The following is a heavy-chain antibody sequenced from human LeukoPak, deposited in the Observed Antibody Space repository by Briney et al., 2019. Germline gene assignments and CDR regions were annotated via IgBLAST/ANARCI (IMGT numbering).Heavy chain of an antibody. CDR3: ARGSRYSSGYDYIDQ. Sequence: SETLSLTCTVSGGSISSGSDYCSWIRQPAGKGLEWIGRSYSSGSTNYNPSLKSRVGISVDTSKNQFSLRLSSVTAADTAVHYCARGSRYSSGYDYIDQWGQGTLVTVSS. CDR1: GGSISSGSDY. D-gene: IGHD3-22*01. V-gene: IGHV4-61*02. CDR2: SYSSGST. J-gene: IGHJ4*02.